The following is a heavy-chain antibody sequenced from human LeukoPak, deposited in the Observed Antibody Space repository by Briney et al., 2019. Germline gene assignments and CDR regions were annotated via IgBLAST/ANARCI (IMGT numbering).Heavy chain of an antibody. D-gene: IGHD5-18*01. Sequence: GGSLRLSCAAFGFTFSSYAMHWVRQAPGKGLEWVAVISYDGSNKYYADCVKGRFTISRDNSKNTLYLQMNSLRAEDTAVYYCARATTAMVASDAFDIWGQGTMVTV. CDR1: GFTFSSYA. CDR2: ISYDGSNK. J-gene: IGHJ3*02. CDR3: ARATTAMVASDAFDI. V-gene: IGHV3-30*04.